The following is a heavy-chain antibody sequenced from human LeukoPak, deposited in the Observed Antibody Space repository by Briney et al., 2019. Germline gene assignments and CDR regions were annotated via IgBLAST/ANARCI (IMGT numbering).Heavy chain of an antibody. V-gene: IGHV3-30*18. D-gene: IGHD3-22*01. J-gene: IGHJ3*02. CDR1: GISISSYA. Sequence: GESLRLSCAASGISISSYAMSWVRQAPGKGLEWVAVISYDGSNKYYADSVKGRFTISRDNSKNTLYLQMNSLRAEDTAVYYCAKDGGYYYYDSSGYYLDAFDIWGQGTMVTVSS. CDR3: AKDGGYYYYDSSGYYLDAFDI. CDR2: ISYDGSNK.